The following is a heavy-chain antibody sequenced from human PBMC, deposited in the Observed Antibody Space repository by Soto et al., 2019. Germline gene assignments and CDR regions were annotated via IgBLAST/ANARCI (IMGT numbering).Heavy chain of an antibody. J-gene: IGHJ1*01. CDR2: ISYDGSKK. CDR1: GFTFSSYA. CDR3: VKDSRGSSWRRAEYFQH. Sequence: GGSLRLSCAASGFTFSSYAMHWVRQAPGKGLEWVAVISYDGSKKYCGDSVRGRFTISRDNSNNTLSVQMNSLRGDDSAVYYCVKDSRGSSWRRAEYFQHWGQGTRVTVSS. V-gene: IGHV3-30*18. D-gene: IGHD6-13*01.